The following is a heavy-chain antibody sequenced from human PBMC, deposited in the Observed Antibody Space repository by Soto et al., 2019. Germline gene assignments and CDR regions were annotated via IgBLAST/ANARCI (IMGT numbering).Heavy chain of an antibody. V-gene: IGHV4-34*01. Sequence: SETLSLTCAVYGGSFSGYYWSWICQPPGKGLEWIGEINHSGSTNYNPSLKSRVTISVDTSKNQFSLKLSSVTAADTAVHYCARAITIFEATYYDYYYTDVWGKGTTGNVSS. D-gene: IGHD3-3*01. J-gene: IGHJ6*03. CDR1: GGSFSGYY. CDR2: INHSGST. CDR3: ARAITIFEATYYDYYYTDV.